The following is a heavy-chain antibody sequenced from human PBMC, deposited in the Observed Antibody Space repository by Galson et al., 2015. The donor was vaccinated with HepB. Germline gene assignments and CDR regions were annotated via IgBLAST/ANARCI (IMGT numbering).Heavy chain of an antibody. D-gene: IGHD1-14*01. CDR3: ARIQDPSIGPEGDAFDI. J-gene: IGHJ3*02. V-gene: IGHV2-70*11. Sequence: PALVKPTQTLTLTCTFSGFSLSTSGMCVSWIRQPPGKALEWLARIDCDDDKYYSTSLKTRLTISKDTSKNQVVLTMTNMDPVDTATYYCARIQDPSIGPEGDAFDIWGQGTMVTVSS. CDR2: IDCDDDK. CDR1: GFSLSTSGMC.